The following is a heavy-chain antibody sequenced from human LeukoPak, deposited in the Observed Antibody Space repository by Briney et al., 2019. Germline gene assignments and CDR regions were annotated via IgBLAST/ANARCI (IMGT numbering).Heavy chain of an antibody. V-gene: IGHV5-51*01. CDR1: GYSFTSYW. J-gene: IGHJ6*03. CDR2: IYPGDSDT. D-gene: IGHD3-22*01. CDR3: ARHIGSYYDSSGYPYYYYYYMDV. Sequence: GGSLKISCKGSGYSFTSYWIGWVRQMPGKGLEWMGIIYPGDSDTRYSPSFQGQVTISADKSISTAYLQWSSLKASDTAMYYCARHIGSYYDSSGYPYYYYYYMDVWGKGTTVTVSS.